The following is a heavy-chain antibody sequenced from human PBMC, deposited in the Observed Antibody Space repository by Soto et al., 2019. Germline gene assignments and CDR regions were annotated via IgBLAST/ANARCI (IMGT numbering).Heavy chain of an antibody. CDR3: VKEGPGRGYYESSGGGDY. V-gene: IGHV3-64D*08. Sequence: EVLLVESGGGLVQPGGSLRLSCSASGFTFSSYAMHWVRQAPGKGLEYVSAVISNGDTTHYADSVKGRFTISRDNSKNTLYLQMSSLRAEDTAVYYCVKEGPGRGYYESSGGGDYWGQGTLVTVSS. CDR2: VISNGDTT. D-gene: IGHD3-22*01. CDR1: GFTFSSYA. J-gene: IGHJ4*02.